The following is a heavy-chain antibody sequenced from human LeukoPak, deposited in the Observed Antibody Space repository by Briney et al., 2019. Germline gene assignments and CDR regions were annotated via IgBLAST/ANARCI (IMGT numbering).Heavy chain of an antibody. CDR3: ARVGEDYDLGFDY. J-gene: IGHJ4*02. D-gene: IGHD3-3*01. Sequence: SETLSLTCAVYGGSFSGYYWSWIRQPPGKGLEWIGEINHSGSTNYNPSLKSRVTISVDTSKNQFSLKLSSVTAADTAVYYCARVGEDYDLGFDYWGQGTLVTVSS. CDR2: INHSGST. CDR1: GGSFSGYY. V-gene: IGHV4-34*01.